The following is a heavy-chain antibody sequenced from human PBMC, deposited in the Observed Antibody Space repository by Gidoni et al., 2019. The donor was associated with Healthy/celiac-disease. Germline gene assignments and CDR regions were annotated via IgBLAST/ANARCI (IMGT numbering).Heavy chain of an antibody. J-gene: IGHJ3*02. CDR3: AKGEHDILTGYWPI. V-gene: IGHV3-23*04. D-gene: IGHD3-9*01. CDR2: IRGSGGST. Sequence: EVQMVESGGGLVQPGGSLRLSCAASGITFSSYAMSWVRQDPGKGLEWVSVIRGSGGSTYYADSVKGRFTISRDNSKNTLYLQMNSLRAEDTAVYYCAKGEHDILTGYWPIWGQGTMVTVSS. CDR1: GITFSSYA.